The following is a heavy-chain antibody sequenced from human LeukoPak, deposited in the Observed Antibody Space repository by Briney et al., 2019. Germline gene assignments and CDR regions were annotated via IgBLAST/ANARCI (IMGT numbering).Heavy chain of an antibody. CDR1: GESVSSTGAS. J-gene: IGHJ4*02. Sequence: SQTLSLTCAISGESVSSTGASWNWIRQSPSRGLEWLGRTYYRSKWHYQYAESVKSRITVSPDTSKNQFSLQLNSVTPEDTAIYYCVRGNYNFDYWGQGTLVTVSS. V-gene: IGHV6-1*01. CDR2: TYYRSKWHY. CDR3: VRGNYNFDY. D-gene: IGHD5-24*01.